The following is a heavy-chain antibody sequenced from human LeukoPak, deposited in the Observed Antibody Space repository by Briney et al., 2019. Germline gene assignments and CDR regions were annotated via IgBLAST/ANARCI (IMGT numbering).Heavy chain of an antibody. D-gene: IGHD6-19*01. V-gene: IGHV1-18*01. CDR1: GYTFTSYG. CDR3: ARGADYYYYMDV. Sequence: ASVKVSCKASGYTFTSYGISCVRQAPGQGLEWMGWISAYNGNTNYAQKLQGRVTITADESTSTAYMELSSLRSEDTAVYYCARGADYYYYMDVWGKGTTVTVSS. CDR2: ISAYNGNT. J-gene: IGHJ6*03.